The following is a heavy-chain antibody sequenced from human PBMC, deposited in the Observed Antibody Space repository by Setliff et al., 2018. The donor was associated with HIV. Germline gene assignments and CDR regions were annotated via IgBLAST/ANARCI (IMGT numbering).Heavy chain of an antibody. J-gene: IGHJ4*02. D-gene: IGHD2-15*01. CDR1: GFTFTTYA. CDR3: ARDVTVRLSVEYYFDY. V-gene: IGHV3-30*04. Sequence: GGSLRLSCAASGFTFTTYAMHWVRQAPGEGLEWVAVISIYDGSEKYYADSVKGRFTISRDNSKNMLYLEMNSLRAEDTAIYYCARDVTVRLSVEYYFDYWGQGTLVTVSS. CDR2: ISIYDGSEK.